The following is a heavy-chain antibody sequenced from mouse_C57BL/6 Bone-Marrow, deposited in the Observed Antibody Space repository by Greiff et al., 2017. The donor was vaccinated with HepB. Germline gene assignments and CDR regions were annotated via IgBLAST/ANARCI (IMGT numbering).Heavy chain of an antibody. Sequence: QVQLKQPGAELVRPGSSVKLSCKASGYTFTSYWMHWVKQRPIQGLEWIGNIDPSDSETHYNQKFKDKATLTVDKSSSTAYMQLSSLTSEDSAVYYCARSDYDSGAWFAYWGQGTLVTVSA. D-gene: IGHD2-4*01. V-gene: IGHV1-52*01. CDR2: IDPSDSET. CDR1: GYTFTSYW. CDR3: ARSDYDSGAWFAY. J-gene: IGHJ3*01.